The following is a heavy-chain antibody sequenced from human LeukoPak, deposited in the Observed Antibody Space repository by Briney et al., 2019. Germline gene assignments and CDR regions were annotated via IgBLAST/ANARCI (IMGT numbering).Heavy chain of an antibody. D-gene: IGHD3-22*01. CDR3: ARGIVVITTPRFDP. CDR2: IIPIFGTA. Sequence: GASGKVSCKASGGTFSSYAISWVRQAPGQGLEWMGGIIPIFGTANYAQKFQGRVTITADKSTSTAYMELSSLRSEDTAVYYCARGIVVITTPRFDPWGQGTLVTVSS. J-gene: IGHJ5*02. CDR1: GGTFSSYA. V-gene: IGHV1-69*06.